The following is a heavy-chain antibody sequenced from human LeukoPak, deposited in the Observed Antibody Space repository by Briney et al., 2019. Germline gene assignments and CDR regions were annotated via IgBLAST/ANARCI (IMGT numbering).Heavy chain of an antibody. CDR2: ISSSSSTI. CDR3: ARPPTEYYDFWSGYPSDFWFDP. J-gene: IGHJ5*02. D-gene: IGHD3-3*01. V-gene: IGHV3-48*02. Sequence: GGSLRLSCAASGFTFSSYSMNWVRQAPGKGLEWVSYISSSSSTIYYADSVKGRFTISRDNTKNSLYLQMNSLRDEDTAVYYCARPPTEYYDFWSGYPSDFWFDPWGQGTLVTVSS. CDR1: GFTFSSYS.